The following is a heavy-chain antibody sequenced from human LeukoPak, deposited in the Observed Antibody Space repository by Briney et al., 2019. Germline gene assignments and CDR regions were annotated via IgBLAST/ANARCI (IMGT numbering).Heavy chain of an antibody. CDR2: IYYSGST. D-gene: IGHD6-19*01. V-gene: IGHV4-59*01. CDR1: GGSISSYY. Sequence: SETLSLTCTVSGGSISSYYWSWIRQPPGKGLEWIGYIYYSGSTNYNPSLKSRVTISVNTSKNQFSLKLSSVTAADTAVYYCAREGIAVAGTGEFDYWGQGTLVTVSP. J-gene: IGHJ4*02. CDR3: AREGIAVAGTGEFDY.